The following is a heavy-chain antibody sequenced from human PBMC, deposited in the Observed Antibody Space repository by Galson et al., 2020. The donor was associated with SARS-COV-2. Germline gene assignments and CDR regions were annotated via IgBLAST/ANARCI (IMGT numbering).Heavy chain of an antibody. V-gene: IGHV4-59*01. CDR3: TGDVSYGNQLFDP. Sequence: ASETLSLTCAVSGGSITSKHWSWIRQPPGKGLEWIAYVHHTGATNYNPSLRGRATISLDTSNNRFSLKLSSVTAADTAVYYCTGDVSYGNQLFDPWGQGTLVTVSS. CDR1: GGSITSKH. D-gene: IGHD3-16*01. J-gene: IGHJ5*02. CDR2: VHHTGAT.